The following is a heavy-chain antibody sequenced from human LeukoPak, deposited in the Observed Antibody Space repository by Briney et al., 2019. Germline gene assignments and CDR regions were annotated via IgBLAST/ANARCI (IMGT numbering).Heavy chain of an antibody. CDR1: GYTFTCYY. CDR2: INPNSGGT. J-gene: IGHJ6*02. V-gene: IGHV1-2*02. D-gene: IGHD1-7*01. Sequence: ASVKVSCKASGYTFTCYYMHWVRQAPGQGLEWMGWINPNSGGTNYAQKFQGRVTMTRDTSISTAYMELSRLRSDDTAVYYCALGNYPPPAPYYGMDVWGQGTTVTVSS. CDR3: ALGNYPPPAPYYGMDV.